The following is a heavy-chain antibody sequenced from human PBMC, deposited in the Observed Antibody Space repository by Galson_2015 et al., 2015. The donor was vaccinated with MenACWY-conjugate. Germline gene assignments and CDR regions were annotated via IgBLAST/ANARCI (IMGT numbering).Heavy chain of an antibody. V-gene: IGHV3-74*01. CDR2: INPGGSST. CDR3: AKTRGASFYFDS. J-gene: IGHJ4*02. Sequence: SLRLSCAASGFIFNTYWMHWVRQAPGKGLVWVARINPGGSSTTYADSVKDRFTISRDNAKHTLYLQMNSLRPEDTAVFYCAKTRGASFYFDSWGQGPLVTVSS. D-gene: IGHD1-26*01. CDR1: GFIFNTYW.